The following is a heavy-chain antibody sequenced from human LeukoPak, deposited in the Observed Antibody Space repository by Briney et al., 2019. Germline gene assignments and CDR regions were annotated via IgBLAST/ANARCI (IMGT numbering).Heavy chain of an antibody. CDR2: ISSSGSTI. CDR3: ARDRLWFGELLYIFDY. J-gene: IGHJ4*02. Sequence: PGGSLRLSCAASGFTFSSYEMNWVRQAPGKGLEWVSYISSSGSTIYYADSVKGRFTISRDNAKNSLYLQMNSLRAEDTAVYYCARDRLWFGELLYIFDYWGQGTLVTVSS. D-gene: IGHD3-10*01. CDR1: GFTFSSYE. V-gene: IGHV3-48*03.